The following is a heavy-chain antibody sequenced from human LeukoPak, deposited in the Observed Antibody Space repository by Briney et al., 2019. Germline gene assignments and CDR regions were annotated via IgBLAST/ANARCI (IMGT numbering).Heavy chain of an antibody. CDR2: IYYSGST. CDR3: ARGSQLWLPFDY. J-gene: IGHJ4*02. V-gene: IGHV4-59*01. Sequence: SETLSLTCTVSGGSISSYYWSWIRQPPGKGLEWIGYIYYSGSTNYNPSLESRVTISVDTSKNQFSLKLSSVTAADTAVYYCARGSQLWLPFDYWGQGTLVTVSS. CDR1: GGSISSYY. D-gene: IGHD5-18*01.